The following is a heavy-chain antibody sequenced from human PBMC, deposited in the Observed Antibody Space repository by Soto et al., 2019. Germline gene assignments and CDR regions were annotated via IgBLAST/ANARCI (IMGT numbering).Heavy chain of an antibody. CDR1: GFTFSSYA. D-gene: IGHD3-10*01. CDR2: ISGSGGST. J-gene: IGHJ6*02. Sequence: PGGSLRLSCAASGFTFSSYAMSWVRQAPGKGLEWVSAISGSGGSTYYADSVKGRFTISRDNSKNTLYLQMNGLRAEDTAVYYCAKGELWFGEFYPYYFDYYYYGMDVWGQGTTVTVSS. V-gene: IGHV3-23*01. CDR3: AKGELWFGEFYPYYFDYYYYGMDV.